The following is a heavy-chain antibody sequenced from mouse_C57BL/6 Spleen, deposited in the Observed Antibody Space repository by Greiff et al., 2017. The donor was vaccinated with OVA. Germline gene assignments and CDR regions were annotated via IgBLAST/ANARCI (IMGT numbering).Heavy chain of an antibody. CDR2: ISDGGSYT. V-gene: IGHV5-4*01. CDR3: ARETGSGYWYFDV. D-gene: IGHD4-1*01. J-gene: IGHJ1*03. Sequence: EVKLVESGGGLVKPGGSLKLSCAASGFTFSSYAMSWVRQTPEKRLEWVATISDGGSYTYYPDNVKGRFTISRDNAKNNLYLQMSHLKSEDTAMYYCARETGSGYWYFDVWGTGTTVTVSS. CDR1: GFTFSSYA.